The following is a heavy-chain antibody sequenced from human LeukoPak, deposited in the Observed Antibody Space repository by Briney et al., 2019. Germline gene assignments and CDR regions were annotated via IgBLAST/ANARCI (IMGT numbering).Heavy chain of an antibody. Sequence: PGGSLRLSCAASGFXFSGYGINWVRLAPGKGLEWVSMISNGNTEHYADSVKGRFTVSRDNARNSAYLQMNSLRDEDTAMYYCARDYGYCRGNTCYASFDYWGHGTLVTVSS. D-gene: IGHD2-2*01. CDR3: ARDYGYCRGNTCYASFDY. CDR2: ISNGNTE. J-gene: IGHJ4*01. V-gene: IGHV3-48*02. CDR1: GFXFSGYG.